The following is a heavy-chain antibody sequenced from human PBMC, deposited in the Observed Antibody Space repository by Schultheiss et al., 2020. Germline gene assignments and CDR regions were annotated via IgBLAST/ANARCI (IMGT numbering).Heavy chain of an antibody. V-gene: IGHV4-34*09. CDR3: ARDWGIYGDYDDYYYYGMDV. D-gene: IGHD4-17*01. J-gene: IGHJ6*04. Sequence: SETLSLTCAVYGGSFSGYYWSWIRQHPGKGLEWIGEINHSGSTNYNPSLKSRVTISVDTSKNQFSLKLSSVTAADTAVYYCARDWGIYGDYDDYYYYGMDVWGKGTTVTVSS. CDR1: GGSFSGYY. CDR2: INHSGST.